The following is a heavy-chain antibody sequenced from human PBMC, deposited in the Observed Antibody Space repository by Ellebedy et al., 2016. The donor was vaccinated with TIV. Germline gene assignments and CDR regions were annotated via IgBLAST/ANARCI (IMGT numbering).Heavy chain of an antibody. D-gene: IGHD3-9*01. CDR1: GFTFSSYN. CDR3: ARDSPGWSAFDI. V-gene: IGHV3-48*02. J-gene: IGHJ3*02. CDR2: ISSVLTI. Sequence: GGSLRLXXAASGFTFSSYNMNRVRQAPGKGLEWVSYISSVLTIYYADSVKGRFTISRDNAKNSLYLQLNSLRDEDTAVYYCARDSPGWSAFDIWGQGTMATVSS.